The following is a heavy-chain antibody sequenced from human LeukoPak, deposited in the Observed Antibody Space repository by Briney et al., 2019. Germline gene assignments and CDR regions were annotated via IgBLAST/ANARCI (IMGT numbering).Heavy chain of an antibody. J-gene: IGHJ4*02. V-gene: IGHV3-23*01. CDR1: GFTFSSYA. CDR2: ISGSGGST. Sequence: GGSLRLSCAASGFTFSSYAMSWVRQAPGKGLEWVSAISGSGGSTYYADSVKGRFTISRDNSKNTLHLQMNSLRAEDTAVYYCAKDTRPYSSGWPTHFDYWGQGTLVTVSS. CDR3: AKDTRPYSSGWPTHFDY. D-gene: IGHD6-19*01.